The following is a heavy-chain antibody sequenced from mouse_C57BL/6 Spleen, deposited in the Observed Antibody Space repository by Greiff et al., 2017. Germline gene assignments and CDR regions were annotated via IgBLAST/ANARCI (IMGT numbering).Heavy chain of an antibody. D-gene: IGHD2-3*01. CDR3: ARKDDGYYRFAY. V-gene: IGHV1-81*01. CDR2: IYPRSGNT. J-gene: IGHJ3*01. Sequence: QVQLQQSGAELARPGASVKLSCKASGYTFTSYGISWVKQRTGQGLEWIGEIYPRSGNTYYNEKFKGKATLTADKSSSTAYMEIRSLTSEDSAVYFCARKDDGYYRFAYWGQGTLVTVSA. CDR1: GYTFTSYG.